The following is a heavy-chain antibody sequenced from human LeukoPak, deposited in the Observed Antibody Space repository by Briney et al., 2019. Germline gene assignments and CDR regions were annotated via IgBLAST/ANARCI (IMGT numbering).Heavy chain of an antibody. Sequence: GASVKVSCKASGGTFSSYAISWVRQAPGQGLEWMGGIIPIFGTANYAQKFQGRVTITADESTSTTYMELSSLRSEDTAVYYCARHYGGLDDYWGQGTLIIVSS. V-gene: IGHV1-69*13. CDR2: IIPIFGTA. J-gene: IGHJ4*02. D-gene: IGHD4-23*01. CDR3: ARHYGGLDDY. CDR1: GGTFSSYA.